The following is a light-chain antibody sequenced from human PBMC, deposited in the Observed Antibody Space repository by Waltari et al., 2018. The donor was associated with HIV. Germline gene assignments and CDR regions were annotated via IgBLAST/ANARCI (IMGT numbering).Light chain of an antibody. Sequence: QSALTQPPSASGSPGQSVTISCTRTSSAAVGYAYVSWYQQHPGKAPKLMIYEVSKRPSGVPDRFSGSKSGNTASLTVSGLQAEDEADYYCSSHAGSNNYVFGTGTKVTVL. J-gene: IGLJ1*01. CDR2: EVS. V-gene: IGLV2-8*01. CDR1: SSAAVGYAY. CDR3: SSHAGSNNYV.